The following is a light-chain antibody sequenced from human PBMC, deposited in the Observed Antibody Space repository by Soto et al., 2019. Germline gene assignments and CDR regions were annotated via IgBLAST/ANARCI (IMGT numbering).Light chain of an antibody. CDR3: QAYDDSLTAFV. Sequence: QSVLTQPPSGSGAPGQRVTISCTWNNSNLGAGYDVHWYQQLPGAAPKLVIFGNRNRPSGVPERFSGSKSGTSASLAITGLQAEDEADYYCQAYDDSLTAFVFGGGTKVTVL. CDR1: NSNLGAGYD. V-gene: IGLV1-40*01. J-gene: IGLJ3*02. CDR2: GNR.